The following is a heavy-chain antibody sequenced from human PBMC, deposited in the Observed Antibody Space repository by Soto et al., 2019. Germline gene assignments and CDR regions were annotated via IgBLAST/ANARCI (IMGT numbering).Heavy chain of an antibody. Sequence: EVQLVESGGGVIQPGGSLRLSCAASGFAVSSKYMTWVRQASGKGLEWVAVIYGGGTTYYADSVEGRFTISRDTSKNTLYLQMNSLRAEDTAVYYCVQTTGWPGFDFWGQGTLVTVSS. CDR2: IYGGGTT. V-gene: IGHV3-53*01. CDR3: VQTTGWPGFDF. CDR1: GFAVSSKY. D-gene: IGHD6-19*01. J-gene: IGHJ4*02.